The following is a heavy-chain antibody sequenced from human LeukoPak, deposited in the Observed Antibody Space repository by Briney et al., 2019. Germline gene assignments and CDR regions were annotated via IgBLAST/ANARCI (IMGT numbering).Heavy chain of an antibody. J-gene: IGHJ4*02. CDR1: GYTFTSYG. Sequence: ASVKVSCKASGYTFTSYGISWVRQAPGQGLEWMGWISAYNGNTNYAQKLQGRVTMTTDTSTSTAYMELRSLRSDDTAVYYCARPRGYDILTGDFDYWGQGTLVTVSS. D-gene: IGHD3-9*01. V-gene: IGHV1-18*01. CDR3: ARPRGYDILTGDFDY. CDR2: ISAYNGNT.